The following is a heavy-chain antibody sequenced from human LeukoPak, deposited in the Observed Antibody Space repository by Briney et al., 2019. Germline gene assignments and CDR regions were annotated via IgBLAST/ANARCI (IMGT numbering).Heavy chain of an antibody. D-gene: IGHD1-26*01. CDR2: LYSGGST. CDR1: EFIVSSNY. Sequence: GGSLRLSCAASEFIVSSNYMSWVRQAPGKGLEWVSALYSGGSTYYADSVKGRFTISRDNSKNTLYLQMNSLRAEDTAVYYCASSGNYYPYLLDYWGQGTLVTVSS. J-gene: IGHJ4*02. CDR3: ASSGNYYPYLLDY. V-gene: IGHV3-53*01.